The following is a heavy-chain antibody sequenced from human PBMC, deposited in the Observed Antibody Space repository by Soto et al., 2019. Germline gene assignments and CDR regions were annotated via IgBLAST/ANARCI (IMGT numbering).Heavy chain of an antibody. Sequence: GASLKISCEGSGYSFTSYWIGWVRQMPGKGLEWMGIIYPGDSDTRYSPSFQGQVTISADKSISTAYLQWSSLKASDTAMYYCATMRELWFGEGAVMDVWGQGTTVTVSS. J-gene: IGHJ6*02. CDR2: IYPGDSDT. CDR1: GYSFTSYW. V-gene: IGHV5-51*01. CDR3: ATMRELWFGEGAVMDV. D-gene: IGHD3-10*01.